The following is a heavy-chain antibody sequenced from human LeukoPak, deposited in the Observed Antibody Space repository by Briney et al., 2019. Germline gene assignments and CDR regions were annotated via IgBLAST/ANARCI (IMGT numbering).Heavy chain of an antibody. CDR2: ISSSSSYI. D-gene: IGHD2-2*02. Sequence: GGSLRLSCAASGFTFSSYSMNWVRQAPGKGLEWVSSISSSSSYIYYADPVKGRFTISRDNAKNSLYLQMNSLRAEDTAVYYCARQRTIVVVPAAIGPRDYYYGMDVWGQGTTVTVSS. CDR1: GFTFSSYS. CDR3: ARQRTIVVVPAAIGPRDYYYGMDV. J-gene: IGHJ6*02. V-gene: IGHV3-21*01.